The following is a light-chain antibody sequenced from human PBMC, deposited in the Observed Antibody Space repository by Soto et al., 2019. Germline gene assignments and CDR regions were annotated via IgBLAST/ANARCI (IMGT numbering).Light chain of an antibody. CDR1: QSVLHNSNSKHY. J-gene: IGKJ2*01. CDR3: QQYYTTPYT. V-gene: IGKV4-1*01. Sequence: DIMMTQSPDSLAVSLGERATINCKSSQSVLHNSNSKHYLAWYQQKAGQPPKLLIYWASTRESGVPDRFSGSGSGTDFTLTISSLQAEDVAVYYCQQYYTTPYTFGQGTKLEIK. CDR2: WAS.